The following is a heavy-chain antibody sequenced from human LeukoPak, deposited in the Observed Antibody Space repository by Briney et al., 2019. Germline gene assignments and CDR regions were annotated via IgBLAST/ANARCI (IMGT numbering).Heavy chain of an antibody. Sequence: GASVKVSCKASGYTFTYYYIHWVRRAPGQGLEWMGWINPNSGGTNYAQKFQGRVTMTRDTSISAAYMDLSSLRSDDTAVYYCARHRSSGRDFDYWGQGTLVTVSS. J-gene: IGHJ4*02. CDR3: ARHRSSGRDFDY. CDR1: GYTFTYYY. D-gene: IGHD6-19*01. V-gene: IGHV1-2*02. CDR2: INPNSGGT.